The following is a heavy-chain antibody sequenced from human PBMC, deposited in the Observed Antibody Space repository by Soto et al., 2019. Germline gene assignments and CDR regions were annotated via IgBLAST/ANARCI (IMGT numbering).Heavy chain of an antibody. D-gene: IGHD3-16*01. CDR2: IYYSGST. Sequence: SETLSLTCTVSGGSISSSSYYWGWIRQPPGKGLEWIGSIYYSGSTYYNPSLKSRVTISVDTSKNQFSLKLSSVTAADTAVYYCVSGRHHVWRGYYYMDVWGKGTTVTVSS. CDR1: GGSISSSSYY. CDR3: VSGRHHVWRGYYYMDV. J-gene: IGHJ6*03. V-gene: IGHV4-39*01.